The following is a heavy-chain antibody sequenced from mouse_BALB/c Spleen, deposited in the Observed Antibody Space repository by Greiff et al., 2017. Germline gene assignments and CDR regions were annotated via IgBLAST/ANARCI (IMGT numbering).Heavy chain of an antibody. J-gene: IGHJ3*01. CDR1: GYTFTSYW. D-gene: IGHD3-3*01. Sequence: VQLQESGAELAKPGASVKMSCKASGYTFTSYWMHWVKQRPGQGLEWIGYINPSTGYTEYNQKFKDKATLTADKSSSTAYMQLSSLTSEDSAVYYCARSDRDEAWFAYWGQGTLVTVSA. V-gene: IGHV1-7*01. CDR3: ARSDRDEAWFAY. CDR2: INPSTGYT.